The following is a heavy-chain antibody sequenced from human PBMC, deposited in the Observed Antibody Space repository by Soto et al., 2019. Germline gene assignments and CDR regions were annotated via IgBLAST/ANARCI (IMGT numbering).Heavy chain of an antibody. D-gene: IGHD1-1*01. V-gene: IGHV2-5*02. Sequence: QITLKESGPTLVRPTQTLTLTCTFSGFSLSTSGVGVGWIRQPPGKALEWLALIYWDDDKRYSPSLKSRLTITKDTSQNQVLLTMTNVDPVDTATYYCAHRAATTDSYYFDYWGQGTLITVSS. CDR2: IYWDDDK. J-gene: IGHJ4*02. CDR1: GFSLSTSGVG. CDR3: AHRAATTDSYYFDY.